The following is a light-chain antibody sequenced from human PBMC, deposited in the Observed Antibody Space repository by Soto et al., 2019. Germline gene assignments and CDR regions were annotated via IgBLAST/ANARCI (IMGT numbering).Light chain of an antibody. V-gene: IGKV3-11*01. J-gene: IGKJ3*01. CDR1: QSVSSL. CDR3: HQRSNWPPS. CDR2: DAS. Sequence: DIVLTQSPATLSLSPGERATLSCRASQSVSSLLAWYQQKPGQAPRLLIYDASNRATGIPARFSGSGSGTDFTLTISSLEPEDFAIYYCHQRSNWPPSFGPGTTVDI.